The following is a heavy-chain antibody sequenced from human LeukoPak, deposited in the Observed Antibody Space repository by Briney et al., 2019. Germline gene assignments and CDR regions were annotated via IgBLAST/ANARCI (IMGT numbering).Heavy chain of an antibody. CDR3: ARVFGAGSSIDY. V-gene: IGHV3-21*01. J-gene: IGHJ4*02. CDR2: ISSSSSYI. Sequence: GGSLRLSCAASGFTFSSYSMNWVRQAPGKGLEWVSSISSSSSYIYYADSVKGRFTISRDNAKNSLYLQMNSLRAEDTAVYYCARVFGAGSSIDYWGQGTLVTVSS. D-gene: IGHD6-6*01. CDR1: GFTFSSYS.